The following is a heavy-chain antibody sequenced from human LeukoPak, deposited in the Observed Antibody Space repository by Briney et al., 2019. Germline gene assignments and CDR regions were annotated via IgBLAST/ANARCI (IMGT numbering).Heavy chain of an antibody. J-gene: IGHJ4*02. V-gene: IGHV4-4*02. CDR3: SRENGAFSPFGY. D-gene: IGHD2-8*01. CDR2: ISLTGLT. CDR1: GGSISNTNW. Sequence: PSGTLSPTFGVLGGSISNTNWWSWARRPPEQGLEWIGEISLTGLTHYNPSLESRVTVSLDKSKNQLSLNLTSVTAADTAVYYCSRENGAFSPFGYWGQGTLVTVLS.